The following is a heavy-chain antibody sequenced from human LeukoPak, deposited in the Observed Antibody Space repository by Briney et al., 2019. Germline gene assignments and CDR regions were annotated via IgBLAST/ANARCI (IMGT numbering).Heavy chain of an antibody. J-gene: IGHJ4*02. Sequence: GGSLRLSCAASGFTFSDYYMSLIRQAPGKGLEWVSYISSSGSTIYYADSVKGRFTISRDNAKNSLYLQMNSLRAEDTAVYYCAIVAVAGSFDYWGQGTLVTVSS. CDR3: AIVAVAGSFDY. D-gene: IGHD6-19*01. V-gene: IGHV3-11*01. CDR2: ISSSGSTI. CDR1: GFTFSDYY.